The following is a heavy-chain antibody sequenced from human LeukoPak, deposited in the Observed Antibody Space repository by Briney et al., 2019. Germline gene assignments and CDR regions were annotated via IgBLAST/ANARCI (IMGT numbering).Heavy chain of an antibody. V-gene: IGHV3-21*01. CDR1: EFTFSKFY. D-gene: IGHD5-12*01. J-gene: IGHJ4*02. CDR2: ISGNSRFI. Sequence: SGGSLRLSCTASEFTFSKFYMNWVRQAPGKGLEWVSSISGNSRFIYYADSVKGRFTISRDNADNSVSLQMNSLRADDTAVYYCARAGLYSGSGLDFWGQGTLVSVSS. CDR3: ARAGLYSGSGLDF.